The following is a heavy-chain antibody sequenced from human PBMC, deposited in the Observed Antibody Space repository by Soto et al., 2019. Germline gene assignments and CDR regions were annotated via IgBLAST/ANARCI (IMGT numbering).Heavy chain of an antibody. Sequence: SETLSLTCAVSSGSISSSNWWSWVRQPPGKGLEWIGEIYHSGSTNYNPSLKSRVTISVDKSKNQFSLKLSSVTAADTAVYYCARPSAGYRHDAFDVWGQGTMVTVS. CDR1: SGSISSSNW. J-gene: IGHJ3*01. V-gene: IGHV4-4*02. CDR2: IYHSGST. D-gene: IGHD3-9*01. CDR3: ARPSAGYRHDAFDV.